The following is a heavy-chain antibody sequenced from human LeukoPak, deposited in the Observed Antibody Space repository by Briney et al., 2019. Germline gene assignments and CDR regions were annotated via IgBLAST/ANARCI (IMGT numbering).Heavy chain of an antibody. CDR3: ARRSAAKDAFDI. J-gene: IGHJ3*02. D-gene: IGHD6-25*01. V-gene: IGHV3-48*03. CDR2: ISSSGSTI. Sequence: GGSLRLSCAASGFSFSTYEMNWVRQAPGKGLEWVSYISSSGSTIYYADSVKGRFTISRDNAKNSLYLQMNSLRAEDTAVYYCARRSAAKDAFDIWGQGTMVTVSS. CDR1: GFSFSTYE.